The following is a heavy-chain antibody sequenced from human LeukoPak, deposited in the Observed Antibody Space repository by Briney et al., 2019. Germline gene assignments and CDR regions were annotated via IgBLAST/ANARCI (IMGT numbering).Heavy chain of an antibody. D-gene: IGHD6-19*01. CDR1: GFTFSSYA. CDR2: ISGSGGST. Sequence: GGSLRLSCAASGFTFSSYAMSWVRQAPGKGLEWVSAISGSGGSTYYADSVKGRFTISRDNSKNTLYLQMNSLRAEDTAVYYCAHQIAVAGQFDYWGQGTLVTVSS. CDR3: AHQIAVAGQFDY. V-gene: IGHV3-23*01. J-gene: IGHJ4*02.